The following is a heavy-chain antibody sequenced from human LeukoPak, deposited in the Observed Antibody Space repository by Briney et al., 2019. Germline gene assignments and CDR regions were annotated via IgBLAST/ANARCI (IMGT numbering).Heavy chain of an antibody. CDR2: IYYSGTT. Sequence: PSETLSLTCTVSGGSISSSPYYWGWIRQPPGKGLEWIGSIYYSGTTHYNPSLKSRVTISVDKSKNQFSLKLSSVTAADTAVYYCALWFGDLDYWGQGTLVTVSS. D-gene: IGHD3-10*01. CDR3: ALWFGDLDY. J-gene: IGHJ4*02. V-gene: IGHV4-39*07. CDR1: GGSISSSPYY.